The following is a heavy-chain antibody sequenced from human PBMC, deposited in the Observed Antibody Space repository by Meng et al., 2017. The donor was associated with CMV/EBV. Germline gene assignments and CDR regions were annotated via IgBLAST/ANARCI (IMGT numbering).Heavy chain of an antibody. Sequence: GGSLRLSCAASGFTFSSYRMNWVRQAPGKGLEWVSYISSSSSTIYYADSVKGRFTISRDNAKNSLYLQMNSLRAEDTAVYYCARETWQWLVGVWGQGTTVTVSS. CDR2: ISSSSSTI. CDR1: GFTFSSYR. D-gene: IGHD6-19*01. CDR3: ARETWQWLVGV. V-gene: IGHV3-48*04. J-gene: IGHJ6*02.